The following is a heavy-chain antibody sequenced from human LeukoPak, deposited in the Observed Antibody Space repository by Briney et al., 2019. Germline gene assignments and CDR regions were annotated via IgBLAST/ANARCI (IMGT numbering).Heavy chain of an antibody. D-gene: IGHD3-3*01. CDR1: GDSISSSNYH. J-gene: IGHJ4*02. V-gene: IGHV4-39*07. Sequence: SETLSLTCTVSGDSISSSNYHWGWIRQPPGKGLEWIGSVYYSGITYYNPSLKSRVTISVDTSKNQFSLKLSSVTAADTAVYYCARIGYDFWSGEVFRFDYWGQGTLVTVSS. CDR3: ARIGYDFWSGEVFRFDY. CDR2: VYYSGIT.